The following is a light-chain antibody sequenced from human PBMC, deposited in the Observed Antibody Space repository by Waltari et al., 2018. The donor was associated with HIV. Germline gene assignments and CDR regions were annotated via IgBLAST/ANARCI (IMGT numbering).Light chain of an antibody. V-gene: IGLV1-44*01. CDR1: SSNIGSHT. CDR2: NNS. Sequence: QSVLTQPPSASGIPGQRVTISCSGSSSNIGSHTVSWYQHLPGTAPKLLIYNNSQRPSGVPDRFSGSKSDTSASLAISGLQSEDEAGYFCAAWDDSLNGAIFGGGTKLTVL. J-gene: IGLJ2*01. CDR3: AAWDDSLNGAI.